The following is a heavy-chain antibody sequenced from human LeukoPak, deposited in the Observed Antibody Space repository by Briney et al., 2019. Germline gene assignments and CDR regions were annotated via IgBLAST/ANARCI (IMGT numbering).Heavy chain of an antibody. D-gene: IGHD2-2*01. CDR3: AGRRSCTSCYVTFDY. Sequence: SETLSLTCSVSGGSIRNSSYFWGWIRQPPGKGLEWIGSIYYSGSTYYNPSLKSQVTISVDTSKNQFSLKLSSVTAADTAVYYCAGRRSCTSCYVTFDYWGQGTLVTVSS. V-gene: IGHV4-39*07. J-gene: IGHJ4*02. CDR1: GGSIRNSSYF. CDR2: IYYSGST.